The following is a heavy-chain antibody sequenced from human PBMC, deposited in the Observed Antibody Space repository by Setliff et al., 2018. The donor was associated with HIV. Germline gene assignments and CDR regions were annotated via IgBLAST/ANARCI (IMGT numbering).Heavy chain of an antibody. D-gene: IGHD5-12*01. CDR3: ARGGGYRGYDGTLDY. CDR1: GYTFTTYS. J-gene: IGHJ4*02. Sequence: ASVKVSCKTSGYTFTTYSIHCVRQAPGQSLEWMGWINVGKGDTKYSQELQGRITLTTDTSANTAYMELSSLRSEDTAVYYCARGGGYRGYDGTLDYWGQGTLVTVSS. V-gene: IGHV1-3*03. CDR2: INVGKGDT.